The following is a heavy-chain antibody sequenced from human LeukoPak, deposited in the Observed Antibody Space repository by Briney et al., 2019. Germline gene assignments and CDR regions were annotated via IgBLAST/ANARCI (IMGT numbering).Heavy chain of an antibody. J-gene: IGHJ5*02. CDR2: INHSGST. Sequence: PSETLSLTCAVYGESFSGYYWSWIRQPSGKGLEWIGEINHSGSTNYNPSLKSRVTVSVDTSKNQFSLKLSSVTAADTAVYYCATRPDIAATGPGWFDPWGQGTLVTVSS. CDR1: GESFSGYY. CDR3: ATRPDIAATGPGWFDP. V-gene: IGHV4-34*01. D-gene: IGHD6-13*01.